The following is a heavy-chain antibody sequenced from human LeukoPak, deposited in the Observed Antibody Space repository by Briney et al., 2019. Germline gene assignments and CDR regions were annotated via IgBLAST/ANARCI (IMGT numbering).Heavy chain of an antibody. V-gene: IGHV3-30*07. J-gene: IGHJ4*02. CDR2: ISFDGSDK. CDR3: AKDVGPYTIGNTLFDY. Sequence: GGSLRLSCAASGFTFSSYAMHWVSQAPGKGLEWVAVISFDGSDKYYADSVKGWFTISRDITKNTLSLQMNSLRADDTAVYYCAKDVGPYTIGNTLFDYWGQGTLVTVSS. D-gene: IGHD1-1*01. CDR1: GFTFSSYA.